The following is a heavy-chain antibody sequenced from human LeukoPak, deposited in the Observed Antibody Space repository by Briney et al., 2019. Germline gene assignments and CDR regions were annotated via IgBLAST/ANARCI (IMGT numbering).Heavy chain of an antibody. J-gene: IGHJ5*02. D-gene: IGHD1-1*01. Sequence: ASVKVSCKASGYTFTSYDINWVRQATGQGLEWMGWMNPNSGNTGYAQKFQGRVTMTRNTSISTAYMELSSLRSEDTAVYYCARALRTTAAWFDPWGQGTLVTVYS. CDR1: GYTFTSYD. CDR3: ARALRTTAAWFDP. CDR2: MNPNSGNT. V-gene: IGHV1-8*01.